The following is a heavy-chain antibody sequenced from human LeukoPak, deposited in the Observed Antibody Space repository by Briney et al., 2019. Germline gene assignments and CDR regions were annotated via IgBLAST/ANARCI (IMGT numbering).Heavy chain of an antibody. J-gene: IGHJ4*02. V-gene: IGHV3-11*01. CDR2: ISGSGSSM. Sequence: GGSLRLSCAASGSSFSESYMSWIRQTPGRGLEWVAYISGSGSSMYYADAVKGRFTISRDNARNSLYLYMSSLRADDTAVFYCARGKRRFDYWGQGTLVTVSS. CDR3: ARGKRRFDY. CDR1: GSSFSESY.